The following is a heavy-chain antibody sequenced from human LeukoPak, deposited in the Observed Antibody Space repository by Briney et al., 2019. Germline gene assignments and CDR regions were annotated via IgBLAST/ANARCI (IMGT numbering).Heavy chain of an antibody. D-gene: IGHD4/OR15-4a*01. CDR3: AREGRMSMGIEY. Sequence: SETLSLTCDVYGGSLSGYYWSWIRQSPEKGLQEIGEIGHSGTTNFNPSLKSRVSMSVDTSKNQFPLKLTSVTAADTAVYFCAREGRMSMGIEYWGQGTLVTVSS. V-gene: IGHV4-34*01. CDR2: IGHSGTT. J-gene: IGHJ4*02. CDR1: GGSLSGYY.